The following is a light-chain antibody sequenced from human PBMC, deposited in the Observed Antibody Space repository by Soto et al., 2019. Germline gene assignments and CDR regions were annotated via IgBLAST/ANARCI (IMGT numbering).Light chain of an antibody. CDR1: QSVLYSSNNKNY. J-gene: IGKJ5*01. CDR2: WAS. Sequence: DIVMTQSPDSLAVSLGERATINCKSSQSVLYSSNNKNYLAWYQQKPGQPPKLLIYWASTRESGVPDRFSGSGSGTDFTLTISSLQAEDVAVYYCHQYYSTPRITFGQGTRLEIK. V-gene: IGKV4-1*01. CDR3: HQYYSTPRIT.